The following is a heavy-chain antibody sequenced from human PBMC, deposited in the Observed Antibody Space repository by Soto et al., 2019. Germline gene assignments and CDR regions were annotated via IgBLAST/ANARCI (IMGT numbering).Heavy chain of an antibody. J-gene: IGHJ4*02. D-gene: IGHD6-6*01. CDR2: IRSKANSYAT. CDR3: TSSAPPPYFHY. CDR1: GFTFSGSA. Sequence: GGSLRLSCAASGFTFSGSAMHWVRQASGKGLEWVGRIRSKANSYATAYAASVKGRFTISRDDSKNTAYLQMNSLKTEDTAVYYCTSSAPPPYFHYWGQGILVNVSS. V-gene: IGHV3-73*01.